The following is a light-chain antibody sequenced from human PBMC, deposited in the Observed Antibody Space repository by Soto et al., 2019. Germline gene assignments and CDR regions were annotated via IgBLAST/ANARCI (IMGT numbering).Light chain of an antibody. V-gene: IGKV3-15*01. CDR1: QSVSSN. J-gene: IGKJ1*01. CDR2: GAS. CDR3: QQYIDWWT. Sequence: EIVMTQSPATLSVSPGERATLSCRASQSVSSNLAWYQQKPGQTPRLLIYGASTRATGIPARFSGSGSGTEFTLTISSLQSEDFAVYYCQQYIDWWTFGQGTKV.